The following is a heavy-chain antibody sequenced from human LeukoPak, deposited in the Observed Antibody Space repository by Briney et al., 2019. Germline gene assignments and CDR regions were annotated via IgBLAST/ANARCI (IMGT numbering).Heavy chain of an antibody. CDR3: AAAARGSWHYFDS. D-gene: IGHD6-13*01. V-gene: IGHV1-18*01. CDR1: GGTFSSYA. CDR2: ISAYNGNT. J-gene: IGHJ4*02. Sequence: ASVKVSCKASGGTFSSYAISWVRQAPGQGLEWMGWISAYNGNTNYAQKLQDRVTMTTDTSTSTAYMELRGLRSDDTAVYYCAAAARGSWHYFDSWGQGTLVTVSS.